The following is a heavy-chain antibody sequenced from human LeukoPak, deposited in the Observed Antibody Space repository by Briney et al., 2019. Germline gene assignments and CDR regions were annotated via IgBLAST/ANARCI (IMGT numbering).Heavy chain of an antibody. V-gene: IGHV4-59*01. D-gene: IGHD3-10*01. J-gene: IGHJ1*01. CDR3: VRTYYDSGTAKGYFQH. CDR2: TYYTGST. CDR1: GGSLSSYY. Sequence: SETLSLTCAVSGGSLSSYYWSWIRQPPGAGPEWIGYTYYTGSTNYNPSLKRRVTISLDSSTNQFSRNLNSLTTADTAVYYCVRTYYDSGTAKGYFQHWGQGTLVTASS.